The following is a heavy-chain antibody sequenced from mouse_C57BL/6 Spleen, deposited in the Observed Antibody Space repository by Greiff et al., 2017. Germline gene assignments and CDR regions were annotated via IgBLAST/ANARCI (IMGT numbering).Heavy chain of an antibody. CDR3: ARSGITTAVFDY. D-gene: IGHD1-1*01. J-gene: IGHJ2*01. CDR2: IYPRSGNT. V-gene: IGHV1-81*01. Sequence: QVQLQQSGAELARPGASVKLSCKASGYTFTSYGISWVKQRTGQGLEWIGEIYPRSGNTYYNEKFKGKATLTADKSSSTAYMELRSLTSEDSAVYFCARSGITTAVFDYWGQGTTLTVSS. CDR1: GYTFTSYG.